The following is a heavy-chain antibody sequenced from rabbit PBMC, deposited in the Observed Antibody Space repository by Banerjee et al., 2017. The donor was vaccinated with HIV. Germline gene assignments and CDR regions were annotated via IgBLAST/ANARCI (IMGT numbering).Heavy chain of an antibody. V-gene: IGHV1S45*01. CDR2: INTSSGST. D-gene: IGHD8-1*01. J-gene: IGHJ6*01. CDR3: ARVEYAGYAGYGYFDL. CDR1: GFSFSNKFV. Sequence: QEQLEESGGDLVKPEGSLTLTCTASGFSFSNKFVMCWVRQAPGKGLEWIACINTSSGSTYYASWAKGRFTISKTSSTTVTLQMTSLTAADTATYFCARVEYAGYAGYGYFDLWGPGTLVT.